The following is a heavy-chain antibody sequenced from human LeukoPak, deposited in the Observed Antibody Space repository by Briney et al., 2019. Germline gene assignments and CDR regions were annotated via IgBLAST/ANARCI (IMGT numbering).Heavy chain of an antibody. CDR2: INPNSGGT. Sequence: ASVKVSCKASGYTFTGYYMHWVRQAPGQGLEWMGWINPNSGGTNYAQKFQGRVTMTRDTSISTAYMELSRLRSDDTAVYYCASPLGYCTNGVCYTRGREFDYWGQGTLVTVSS. V-gene: IGHV1-2*02. D-gene: IGHD2-8*01. J-gene: IGHJ4*02. CDR3: ASPLGYCTNGVCYTRGREFDY. CDR1: GYTFTGYY.